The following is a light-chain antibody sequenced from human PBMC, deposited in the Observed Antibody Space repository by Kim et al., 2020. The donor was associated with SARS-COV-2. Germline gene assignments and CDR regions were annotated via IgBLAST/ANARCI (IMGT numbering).Light chain of an antibody. CDR3: QAWDNSIGM. Sequence: SYELTQPPSVSVSPGQTASISCSGDKLGNKYACWYQQKPGQSPVLVIYQDNKRPSGIPERFSGSNSGNTATLTISGTQTMDEADYYCQAWDNSIGMFGGGTQLTVL. CDR2: QDN. V-gene: IGLV3-1*01. J-gene: IGLJ3*02. CDR1: KLGNKY.